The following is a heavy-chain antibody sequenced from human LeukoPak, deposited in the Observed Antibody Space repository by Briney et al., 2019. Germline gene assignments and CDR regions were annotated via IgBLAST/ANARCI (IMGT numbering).Heavy chain of an antibody. D-gene: IGHD2-15*01. J-gene: IGHJ6*02. V-gene: IGHV1-69*13. CDR2: IIPIFGTA. CDR1: GGTFSSYA. CDR3: ARPGHCSGGSCYPTAYYYYGMDV. Sequence: ASVKVSCKASGGTFSSYAISWVRQAPGQGLEWMGGIIPIFGTANYAQKFQGRVTITADESTSTAYMELSSLRSEDTAVYYCARPGHCSGGSCYPTAYYYYGMDVWGQGTTVTVSS.